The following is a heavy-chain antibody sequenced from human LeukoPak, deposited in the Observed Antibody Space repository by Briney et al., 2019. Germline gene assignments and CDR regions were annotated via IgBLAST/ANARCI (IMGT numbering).Heavy chain of an antibody. V-gene: IGHV3-23*01. CDR3: ARTRDNYYYMDV. CDR2: IDGSGYST. Sequence: AGGSLRLSCAASGVTLRSYAMSWVRRAPGKGLEWVSSIDGSGYSTYYADSVKGRFTISRDNAKNSLYLQMNSLRAEDTAVYYCARTRDNYYYMDVWGKGTTVTVSS. CDR1: GVTLRSYA. D-gene: IGHD2-2*01. J-gene: IGHJ6*03.